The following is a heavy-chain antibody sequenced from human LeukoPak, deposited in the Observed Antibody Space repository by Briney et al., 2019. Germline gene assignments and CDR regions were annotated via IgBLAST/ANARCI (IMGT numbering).Heavy chain of an antibody. D-gene: IGHD3-9*01. CDR1: GGSISSYY. Sequence: SETLSLTCTVSGGSISSYYWSWIRQPPGKGLEWIGYIYYSGSINYNPSLKSRVTISVDTSKNQFSLKLSSVTAADTAVYYCAREFYDILTGYYYGMDVWGKGTTVTVSS. V-gene: IGHV4-59*01. J-gene: IGHJ6*04. CDR3: AREFYDILTGYYYGMDV. CDR2: IYYSGSI.